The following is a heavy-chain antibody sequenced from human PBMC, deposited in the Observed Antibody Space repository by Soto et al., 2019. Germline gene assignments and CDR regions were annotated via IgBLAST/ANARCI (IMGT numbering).Heavy chain of an antibody. CDR1: GFTFSPYT. Sequence: QVQLVESGGGVVQPGRSLRLSCAASGFTFSPYTMHWVRQAPGKGLEGVAVISYDGSTEYNPDSVKGRFTISRDNPKNTVDLQMNSLRAEDTAIYYCARGGGFCGGDCYKGGIDYWGQGTLVTVSS. CDR3: ARGGGFCGGDCYKGGIDY. V-gene: IGHV3-30-3*01. CDR2: ISYDGSTE. D-gene: IGHD2-21*02. J-gene: IGHJ4*02.